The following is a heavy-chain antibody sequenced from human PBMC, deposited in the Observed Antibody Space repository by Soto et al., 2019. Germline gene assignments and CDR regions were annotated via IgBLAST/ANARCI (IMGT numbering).Heavy chain of an antibody. J-gene: IGHJ5*02. CDR2: ISSSSSYI. CDR3: ARDWKDFWSGPHP. V-gene: IGHV3-21*01. Sequence: PGGSLRLSCAASGFTFSSYSMNWVRQAPGKGLEWVSSISSSSSYIYYADSVKGRFTISRDNAKNSLYLQMNSLRAEDTAVYYCARDWKDFWSGPHPWGQGTLVTVSS. CDR1: GFTFSSYS. D-gene: IGHD3-3*01.